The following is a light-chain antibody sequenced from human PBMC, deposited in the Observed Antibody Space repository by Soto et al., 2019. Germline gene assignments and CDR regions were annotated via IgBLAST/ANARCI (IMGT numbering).Light chain of an antibody. V-gene: IGKV3-15*01. CDR2: GAS. CDR3: HQYNSCPRGT. J-gene: IGKJ3*01. Sequence: EIMMTQSPGTLSVSPGEGATLSCTASQSVNLNLSWYQQKPGQPPRLLLYGASTRATGIPARFRGSGSGTEDSLTISSRQSADSVGYYGHQYNSCPRGTFGHGTTVEIK. CDR1: QSVNLN.